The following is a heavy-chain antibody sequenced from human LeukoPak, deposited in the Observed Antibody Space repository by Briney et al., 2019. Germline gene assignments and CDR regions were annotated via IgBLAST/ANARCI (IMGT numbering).Heavy chain of an antibody. Sequence: SETLSLTCTVSGGSISSYYWSWIRQPPGKGLEWIGYIHYSGSTNYNPSLKSRVTISVDTSKNLFSLKLSSVTAADTAVYYCARGGGPTVTTSGGFDYWGQGTLVTVSS. V-gene: IGHV4-59*01. CDR3: ARGGGPTVTTSGGFDY. CDR1: GGSISSYY. D-gene: IGHD4-17*01. CDR2: IHYSGST. J-gene: IGHJ4*02.